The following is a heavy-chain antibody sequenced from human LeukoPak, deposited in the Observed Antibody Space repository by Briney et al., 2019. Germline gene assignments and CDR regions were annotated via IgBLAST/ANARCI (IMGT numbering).Heavy chain of an antibody. Sequence: ASVKVSCKASGYTFTSYGISWVRQAPGQGLEWMGWISAYNGNTNYAQKLQGRVTMTTDTSTSTAYMELRSLRSDDTAVYYCARGRIAAAGTVVGAFDIWGQGTMVTVSS. CDR3: ARGRIAAAGTVVGAFDI. V-gene: IGHV1-18*01. CDR1: GYTFTSYG. D-gene: IGHD6-13*01. CDR2: ISAYNGNT. J-gene: IGHJ3*02.